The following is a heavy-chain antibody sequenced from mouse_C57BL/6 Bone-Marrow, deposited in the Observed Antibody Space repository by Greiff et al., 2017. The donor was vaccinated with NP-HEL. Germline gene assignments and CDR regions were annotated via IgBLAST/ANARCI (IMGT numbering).Heavy chain of an antibody. D-gene: IGHD1-1*01. Sequence: QVQLQQSGAELVKPGASVKISCKASGYAFSSYWMNWVKQRPGKGLEWIGQIYPGDGYTNYNGKFKGKATLTADKSSSTAYMQLSSLTSEDSAVYFCARFHGSSPYWYFDVWGTGTTVTVSS. V-gene: IGHV1-80*01. CDR1: GYAFSSYW. CDR2: IYPGDGYT. CDR3: ARFHGSSPYWYFDV. J-gene: IGHJ1*03.